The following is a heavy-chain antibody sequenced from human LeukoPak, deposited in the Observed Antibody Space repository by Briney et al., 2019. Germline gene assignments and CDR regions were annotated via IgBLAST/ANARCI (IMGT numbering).Heavy chain of an antibody. CDR3: ATRVPYTGYKN. V-gene: IGHV3-48*03. J-gene: IGHJ4*02. Sequence: GGSLRLSCTISGLTLSSYELNWVRQAPGKGLEWVSYMSRSGTTIYYADSVKGRFTISRDNAKNSLYLQMNSLRVEDTAVYYCATRVPYTGYKNRGQGTLVTVSS. CDR2: MSRSGTTI. D-gene: IGHD5-24*01. CDR1: GLTLSSYE.